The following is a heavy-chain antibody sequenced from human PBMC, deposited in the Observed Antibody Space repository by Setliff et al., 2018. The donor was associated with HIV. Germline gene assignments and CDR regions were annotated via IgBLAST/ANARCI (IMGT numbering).Heavy chain of an antibody. V-gene: IGHV5-10-1*01. Sequence: GESLKISCKGSGFSFTSYWISWVRQMPGKGLEWMGRIDTADSYTHYSPSFQGHITISIDKSISSASLHWSSLRTSDTAIYYCARHFGYNPGWFDSWGQGTLVTVSS. CDR1: GFSFTSYW. CDR2: IDTADSYT. CDR3: ARHFGYNPGWFDS. D-gene: IGHD3-10*01. J-gene: IGHJ5*01.